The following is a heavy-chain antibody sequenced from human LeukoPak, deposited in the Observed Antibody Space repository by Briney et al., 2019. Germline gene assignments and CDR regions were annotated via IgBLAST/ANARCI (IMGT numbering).Heavy chain of an antibody. CDR1: GYTFTSYG. Sequence: ASVKVSCKASGYTFTSYGISWVRQAPGQGLEWMGWISAYNGNTNYAQKLQGRVTMTTDTSTSTAYMELRSLRSDDTAVYYCAREAFNRDGYSRVFDYWGQGTLVTVSS. D-gene: IGHD5-24*01. V-gene: IGHV1-18*01. CDR3: AREAFNRDGYSRVFDY. CDR2: ISAYNGNT. J-gene: IGHJ4*02.